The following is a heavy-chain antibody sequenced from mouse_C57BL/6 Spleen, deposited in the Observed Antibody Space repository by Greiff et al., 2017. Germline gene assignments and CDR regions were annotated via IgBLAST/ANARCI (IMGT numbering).Heavy chain of an antibody. CDR1: GFTFSDYG. CDR3: ARDYDYWYFDV. CDR2: ISSGSSTI. Sequence: EVKLVESGGGLVKPGGSLKLSCAASGFTFSDYGMHWVRQAPEKGLEWVAYISSGSSTIYYADTVKGRFTISRDNAKNTLFLHMTSLRSEDTAMYYCARDYDYWYFDVWGTGTTVTVSS. D-gene: IGHD2-4*01. J-gene: IGHJ1*03. V-gene: IGHV5-17*01.